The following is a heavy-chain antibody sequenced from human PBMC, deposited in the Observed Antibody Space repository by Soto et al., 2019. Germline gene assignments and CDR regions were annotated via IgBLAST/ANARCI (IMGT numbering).Heavy chain of an antibody. CDR3: AKDATAVNGVWDPFDM. D-gene: IGHD2-8*01. CDR1: GFTFSAYA. CDR2: VGGSDTDK. V-gene: IGHV3-23*01. J-gene: IGHJ3*02. Sequence: EVQLLESGEGVVQPGGSLRLSCAASGFTFSAYAMSWVRQAPGKGLQWVSGVGGSDTDKHYADSVRGRFTVSRDNSKNTLYLQMNSLRADDTAVYYCAKDATAVNGVWDPFDMWGQGTEVTVSS.